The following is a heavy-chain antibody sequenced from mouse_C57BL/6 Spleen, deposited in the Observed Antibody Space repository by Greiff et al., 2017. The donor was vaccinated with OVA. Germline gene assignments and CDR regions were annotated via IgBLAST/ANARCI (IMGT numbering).Heavy chain of an antibody. D-gene: IGHD2-1*01. J-gene: IGHJ1*03. CDR2: IWSGGST. Sequence: QVQLKQSGPGLVQPSQSLSITCTVSGFSLTSYGVHWVRQSPGTGLEWLGVIWSGGSTDYNAAFISILSISKDNSKSQVFFKMNSLQADDTAIYYCARSGGNPRGYWYFDVWGTGTTVTVSS. CDR1: GFSLTSYG. CDR3: ARSGGNPRGYWYFDV. V-gene: IGHV2-2*01.